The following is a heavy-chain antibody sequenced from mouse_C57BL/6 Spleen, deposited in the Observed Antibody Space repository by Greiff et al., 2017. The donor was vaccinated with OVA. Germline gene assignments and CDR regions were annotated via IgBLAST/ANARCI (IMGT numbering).Heavy chain of an antibody. CDR1: GYTFPDYY. CDR3: ARSGFDY. J-gene: IGHJ2*01. V-gene: IGHV1-76*01. Sequence: QVQLQQSGAELVRPGASVKLSCKASGYTFPDYYINWVKQRPGQGLEWIARIYPGSGNTYYNEKFKGKATLTAEKSSSTAYMQLSSLTSEDSAVYFCARSGFDYWGQGTTLTVSS. D-gene: IGHD3-1*01. CDR2: IYPGSGNT.